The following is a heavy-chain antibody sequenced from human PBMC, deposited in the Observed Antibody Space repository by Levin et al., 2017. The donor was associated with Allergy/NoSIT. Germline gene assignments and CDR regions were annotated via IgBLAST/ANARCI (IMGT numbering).Heavy chain of an antibody. V-gene: IGHV1-2*02. D-gene: IGHD6-19*01. CDR2: INPNSGGT. CDR3: AKEQWLVHCFDY. Sequence: GESLKISCKASGYTFTGYYMHWVRQAPGQGLEWMGWINPNSGGTNYAQKFQGRVTMTRDTSISTAYMELSRLRSDDTAVYYCAKEQWLVHCFDYWGQGTLVTVSS. CDR1: GYTFTGYY. J-gene: IGHJ4*02.